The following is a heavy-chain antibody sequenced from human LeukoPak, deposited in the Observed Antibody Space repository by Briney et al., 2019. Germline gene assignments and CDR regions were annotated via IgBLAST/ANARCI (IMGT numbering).Heavy chain of an antibody. Sequence: PGGSLRLSCAASGFTFSSYWMHWVRQAPGKGLVWVSRINSDGSSTSYADSVKGRFTISRDNAKNTLYLQMNSLRAEDTAVYYCAVANRTYDSSGYYYVPDAFDIWGQGTMVTVSS. J-gene: IGHJ3*02. V-gene: IGHV3-74*01. CDR2: INSDGSST. D-gene: IGHD3-22*01. CDR3: AVANRTYDSSGYYYVPDAFDI. CDR1: GFTFSSYW.